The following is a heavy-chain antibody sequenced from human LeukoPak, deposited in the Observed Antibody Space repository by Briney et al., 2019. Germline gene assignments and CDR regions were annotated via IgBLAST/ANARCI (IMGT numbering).Heavy chain of an antibody. CDR3: ATGRADWLLKTNWSDP. CDR2: FDPEDGET. J-gene: IGHJ5*02. D-gene: IGHD3-9*01. CDR1: GYTLTELS. V-gene: IGHV1-24*01. Sequence: ASVKVSCKVSGYTLTELSMHWVRQAPGKGLEWMGGFDPEDGETIYAQKFQGRVTMTEDTSTDTAYMELSSLRSEDTAVYYCATGRADWLLKTNWSDPWGQGTLVTVSS.